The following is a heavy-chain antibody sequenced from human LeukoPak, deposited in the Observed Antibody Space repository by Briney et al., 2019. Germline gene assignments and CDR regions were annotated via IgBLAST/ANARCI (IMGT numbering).Heavy chain of an antibody. CDR3: ARGVPVVARFDY. V-gene: IGHV4-31*01. CDR2: FYDSWNT. Sequence: SETLSLTCTVSGGSISSGCYYWIWTRQHPGKALEGLRYFYDSWNTNYNPSRKGPITISVDTSKNHFSLKLSSVTAADTAVYYCARGVPVVARFDYWGQGTLVTVSS. J-gene: IGHJ4*02. D-gene: IGHD2-2*01. CDR1: GGSISSGCYY.